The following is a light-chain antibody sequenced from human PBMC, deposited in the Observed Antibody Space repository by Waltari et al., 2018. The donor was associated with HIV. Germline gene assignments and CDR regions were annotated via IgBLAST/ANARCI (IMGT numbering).Light chain of an antibody. CDR1: SSDVGSYNL. V-gene: IGLV2-23*02. CDR3: CSYAGSSTWV. CDR2: EVS. Sequence: QSALTQPASVSGSPGQSITISCTGTSSDVGSYNLVSWYQQHPDKAPKLMIYEVSKRPSGVSNRFSGSKSGSTASLTISGLQAEDEADYYCCSYAGSSTWVFGGGTKLPVL. J-gene: IGLJ2*01.